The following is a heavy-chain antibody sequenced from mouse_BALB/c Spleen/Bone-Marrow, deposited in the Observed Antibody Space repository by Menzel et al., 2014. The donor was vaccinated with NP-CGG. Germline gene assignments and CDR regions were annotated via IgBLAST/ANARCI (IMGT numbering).Heavy chain of an antibody. CDR3: TTGAF. CDR1: GYTFTSYW. Sequence: VQLQQSGAELVRPGASVKLSCKASGYTFTSYWINWVKQRPGQGLEWIGNIYPSDSYTNYNQKFKDKATLTVDKSSSTACMQLSSPTSEDSAVSYCTTGAFWGRGALVTVSA. V-gene: IGHV1-69*02. J-gene: IGHJ3*01. CDR2: IYPSDSYT. D-gene: IGHD4-1*01.